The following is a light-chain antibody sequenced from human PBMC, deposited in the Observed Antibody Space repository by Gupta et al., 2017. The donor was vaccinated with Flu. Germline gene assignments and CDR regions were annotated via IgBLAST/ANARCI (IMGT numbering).Light chain of an antibody. V-gene: IGLV2-14*01. Sequence: QSALTQPASVPGSPGQSITISWTGTSSDVGGYNYVSWYQHHPGKAPKLMIYEVINRPSGVSNRFSGSKSGNTASLTISGLQAEDEADYYCSSYTSSNSLEFGGGTKLTVL. J-gene: IGLJ3*02. CDR2: EVI. CDR3: SSYTSSNSLE. CDR1: SSDVGGYNY.